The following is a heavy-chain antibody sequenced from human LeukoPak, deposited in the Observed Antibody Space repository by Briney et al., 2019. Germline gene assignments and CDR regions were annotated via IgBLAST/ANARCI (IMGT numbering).Heavy chain of an antibody. V-gene: IGHV4-34*01. J-gene: IGHJ4*02. CDR1: GGSFSGYY. Sequence: SETLSLTCAVYGGSFSGYYWSWIRQPPGKGLEWIGEINHSGSTNYNPSLKSRVTISVDTSKNQFSLKLSSVTAADTAVYYCARSGGDCSSTGCYSRFDYWGQGTLVTVSS. CDR2: INHSGST. CDR3: ARSGGDCSSTGCYSRFDY. D-gene: IGHD2-2*01.